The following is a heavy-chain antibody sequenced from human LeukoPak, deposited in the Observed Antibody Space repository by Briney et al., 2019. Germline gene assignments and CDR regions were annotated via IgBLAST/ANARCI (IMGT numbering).Heavy chain of an antibody. V-gene: IGHV4-30-2*01. J-gene: IGHJ4*02. CDR3: ARGPSLAWFAESL. D-gene: IGHD3-3*01. CDR1: GGSISSGGYY. Sequence: SETLSLTCTVSGGSISSGGYYWSWIRQPPGKGLEWIGYIYHSGSTYYNPSLKSRVTISVDRSKNQFSLKLSSVAAADTAVYYCARGPSLAWFAESLWGQGTLVVVSS. CDR2: IYHSGST.